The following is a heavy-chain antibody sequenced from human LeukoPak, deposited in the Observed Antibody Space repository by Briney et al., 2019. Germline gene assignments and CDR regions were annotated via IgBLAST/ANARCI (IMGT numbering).Heavy chain of an antibody. D-gene: IGHD3-3*01. CDR1: GGSFSGYY. Sequence: SETLSLTCAVYGGSFSGYYWSWIRQPPGKGLEWIGEINHSGSTNYNPSLKSRVTISVDTSKNQFSLKLSSVTAADTAVYYCARDHLANLASRLFDPWGQGSLVTVSS. V-gene: IGHV4-34*01. CDR2: INHSGST. CDR3: ARDHLANLASRLFDP. J-gene: IGHJ5*02.